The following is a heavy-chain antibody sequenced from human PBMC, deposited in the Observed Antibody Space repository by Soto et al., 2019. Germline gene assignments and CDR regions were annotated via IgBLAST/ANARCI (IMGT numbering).Heavy chain of an antibody. CDR2: ITHGGST. J-gene: IGHJ6*02. V-gene: IGHV4-28*01. CDR1: GYSIRSSDW. D-gene: IGHD6-19*01. CDR3: ARMAVTPFFYYAMDV. Sequence: SETLSLTCAVYGYSIRSSDWWGWIRQPPGKGLEWIGYITHGGSTNYNPSLKRRVTMSVDPSKNRFSLNLTSVTAVDTAVYYFARMAVTPFFYYAMDVWGQGTTVTVSS.